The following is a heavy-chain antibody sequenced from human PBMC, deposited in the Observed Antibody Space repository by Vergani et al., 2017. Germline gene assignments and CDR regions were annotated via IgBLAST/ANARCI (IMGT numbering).Heavy chain of an antibody. Sequence: QVQLVQSGAEVKKPGSSVKVSCKASGGTFSSYAISWVRQAPGQGLEWMGGIIPIFGTANYAQKFQGRVTITADESTSTAYMELSSLRSEDTAVYYCAREAALAPNYYYYYGMDVWGQGTTVTVSS. CDR2: IIPIFGTA. D-gene: IGHD6-25*01. V-gene: IGHV1-69*12. CDR1: GGTFSSYA. J-gene: IGHJ6*02. CDR3: AREAALAPNYYYYYGMDV.